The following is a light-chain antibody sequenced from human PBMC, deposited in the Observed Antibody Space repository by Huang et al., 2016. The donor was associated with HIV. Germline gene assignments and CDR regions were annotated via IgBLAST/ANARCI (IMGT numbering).Light chain of an antibody. Sequence: DIQMTQSPSSLSASVGDRVTITCRASQSISSYLNWYQHKPGKAPKLLIYAASSLQSWVPSRFSGSVSGTDFTLTISSLQPEDFATYYCQQSYSTPQNTFGQGTKLEI. CDR1: QSISSY. CDR2: AAS. CDR3: QQSYSTPQNT. J-gene: IGKJ2*01. V-gene: IGKV1-39*01.